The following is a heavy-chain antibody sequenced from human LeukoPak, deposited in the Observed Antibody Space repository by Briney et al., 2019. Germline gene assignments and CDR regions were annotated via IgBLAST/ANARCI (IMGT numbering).Heavy chain of an antibody. D-gene: IGHD6-13*01. CDR2: IYPGDSDT. Sequence: GESLRISCKGSGYSFINYWIGWVRQMPGKGLEWMGIIYPGDSDTRYSPSFQGQVTISADKSISTAYLQWSSLKASDTAMYYCAREQLVYNWFDPWGQGTLVTVSS. V-gene: IGHV5-51*01. J-gene: IGHJ5*02. CDR3: AREQLVYNWFDP. CDR1: GYSFINYW.